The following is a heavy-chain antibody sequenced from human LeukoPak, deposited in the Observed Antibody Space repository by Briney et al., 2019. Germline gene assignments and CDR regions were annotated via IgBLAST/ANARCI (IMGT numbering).Heavy chain of an antibody. CDR1: GYTFTSYY. J-gene: IGHJ4*02. Sequence: ASVKVSCKASGYTFTSYYMHWVRQAPGQGLEWMGWMNPNSGNTGYAQKFQGRVTITRNTSISTAYMELSSLRSEDTAVYYCARGDSSGWYTEGDYWGQGTLVTVSS. CDR2: MNPNSGNT. V-gene: IGHV1-8*03. CDR3: ARGDSSGWYTEGDY. D-gene: IGHD6-19*01.